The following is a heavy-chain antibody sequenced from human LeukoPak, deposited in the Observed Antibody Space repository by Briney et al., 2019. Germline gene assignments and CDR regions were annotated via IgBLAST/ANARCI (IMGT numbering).Heavy chain of an antibody. CDR3: AKDSSVWYKDA. Sequence: GGSPKLSFAASWFSFSNHAMTLVRRAPGGGLEGGSRITVNGEYTKYADSVKGRFTISRDNSKNPVYLQMNSLKVEDTAVYYCAKDSSVWYKDAWGQGNLVTVSS. CDR1: WFSFSNHA. CDR2: ITVNGEYT. V-gene: IGHV3-23*01. J-gene: IGHJ5*02. D-gene: IGHD3-22*01.